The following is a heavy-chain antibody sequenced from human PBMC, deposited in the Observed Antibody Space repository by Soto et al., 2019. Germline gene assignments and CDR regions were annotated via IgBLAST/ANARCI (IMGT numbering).Heavy chain of an antibody. CDR3: ARVCSGGSCYGFYFDY. V-gene: IGHV4-61*01. CDR1: GGSVSSGSYY. Sequence: PSETLSLTCTVSGGSVSSGSYYWRWIRQPPGKGLEWIGYIYCSGSTNYNPSLKSRVTISVDTSKNQFSLKLSSVTAADTAVYYCARVCSGGSCYGFYFDYWGQGTLVTVSS. D-gene: IGHD2-15*01. CDR2: IYCSGST. J-gene: IGHJ4*02.